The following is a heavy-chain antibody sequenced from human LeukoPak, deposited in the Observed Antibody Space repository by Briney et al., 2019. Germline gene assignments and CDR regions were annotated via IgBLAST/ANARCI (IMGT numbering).Heavy chain of an antibody. Sequence: KAGGSLRLSSAASGFTFSSYSMNWVRQAPGKGLEWVSSISSSSSYIYYADSVKGRFTISRDNAKNSLYLQMNSLRAEDTAVYYCARATVTTSQLPDYWGQGTLVTVSS. J-gene: IGHJ4*02. CDR1: GFTFSSYS. D-gene: IGHD4-17*01. CDR3: ARATVTTSQLPDY. V-gene: IGHV3-21*01. CDR2: ISSSSSYI.